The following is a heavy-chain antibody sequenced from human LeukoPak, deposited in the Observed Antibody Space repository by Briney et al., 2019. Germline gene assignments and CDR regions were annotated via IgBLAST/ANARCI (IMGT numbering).Heavy chain of an antibody. D-gene: IGHD3-22*01. J-gene: IGHJ4*02. CDR1: GFTFSSYA. Sequence: GGSLRLSCAASGFTFSSYAMHWVRQAPGKGLEWVAVISYDGSNKYYADSVKGRFTISRDNSKNTLYLQMNSLRAEDTAVYYCARVPGYDSRGYFDYWGQGTLVTVSS. CDR3: ARVPGYDSRGYFDY. CDR2: ISYDGSNK. V-gene: IGHV3-30-3*01.